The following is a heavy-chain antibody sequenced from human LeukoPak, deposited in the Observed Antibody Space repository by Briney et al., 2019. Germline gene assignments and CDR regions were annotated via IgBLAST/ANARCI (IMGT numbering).Heavy chain of an antibody. CDR2: KKQDGSEK. J-gene: IGHJ6*03. V-gene: IGHV3-7*01. CDR1: GFTFSTYW. Sequence: PGGSLRLSCAASGFTFSTYWMSWVRQAPGKGLEWVANKKQDGSEKYYVDSVKGRFTISRDNAKNSLHLQMDSLRAEDTAVYYCARETYYYMDVWGKGTTVTVSS. CDR3: ARETYYYMDV.